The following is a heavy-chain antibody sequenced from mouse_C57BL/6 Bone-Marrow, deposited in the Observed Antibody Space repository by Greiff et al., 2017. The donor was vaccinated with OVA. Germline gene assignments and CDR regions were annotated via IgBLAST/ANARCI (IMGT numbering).Heavy chain of an antibody. D-gene: IGHD1-1*02. CDR2: ISDGGSYT. CDR3: AGYYAWCAY. Sequence: EVKLMESGGGLVKPGGSLKLSCAASGFTFSSYAMSWVRQTPEKRLEWVATISDGGSYTYYPDNVKGRFTISRDNAKNTIYLQMNHLKSEDTAMYVCAGYYAWCAYWGQGTLVTVSA. J-gene: IGHJ3*01. CDR1: GFTFSSYA. V-gene: IGHV5-4*03.